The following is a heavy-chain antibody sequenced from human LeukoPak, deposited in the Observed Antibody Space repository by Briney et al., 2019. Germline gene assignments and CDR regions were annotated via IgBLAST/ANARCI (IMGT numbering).Heavy chain of an antibody. CDR2: INPNSGGT. D-gene: IGHD2-2*01. CDR1: GYTFTGYY. J-gene: IGHJ4*02. CDR3: AREDCSSTSCYPGS. V-gene: IGHV1-2*02. Sequence: ASVKVSYKASGYTFTGYYMHWVRQAPGQGLEWMGWINPNSGGTNYAQKFQGRVTMTRDTSISTAYMELSRLRSDDTAVYFCAREDCSSTSCYPGSWGQGTLVTVSS.